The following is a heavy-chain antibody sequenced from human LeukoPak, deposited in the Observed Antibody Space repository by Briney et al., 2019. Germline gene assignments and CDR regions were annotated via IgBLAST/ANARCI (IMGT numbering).Heavy chain of an antibody. CDR1: GGSFSGYY. CDR3: ARAYYDISTGYLDY. D-gene: IGHD3-9*01. CDR2: INHSGST. V-gene: IGHV4-34*01. Sequence: PSETLSLTCAVYGGSFSGYYWSWIRQPPGKGLEWIGEINHSGSTNYNPSLKSRVTISVDRSKNQFSLQLSSVTPEDTAVYYCARAYYDISTGYLDYWGQGTLVTVSP. J-gene: IGHJ4*02.